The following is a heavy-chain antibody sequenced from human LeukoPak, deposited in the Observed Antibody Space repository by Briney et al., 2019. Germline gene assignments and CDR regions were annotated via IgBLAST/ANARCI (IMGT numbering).Heavy chain of an antibody. CDR2: ISSDGSYK. Sequence: GGSLRLSCAASGFTFSSHALHWARQAPGKGLEWVAVISSDGSYKYYADSVKGRFTISRDNSKNTLYLQMNSLIPEDTAVYYCARQYISGQWYFDYWGQGTLVTVSS. CDR1: GFTFSSHA. J-gene: IGHJ4*02. V-gene: IGHV3-30*04. D-gene: IGHD5-18*01. CDR3: ARQYISGQWYFDY.